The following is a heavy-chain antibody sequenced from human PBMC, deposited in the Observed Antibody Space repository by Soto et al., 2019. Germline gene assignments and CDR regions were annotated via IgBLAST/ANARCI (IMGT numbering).Heavy chain of an antibody. J-gene: IGHJ5*02. CDR3: ARGIKYGAYSRWFDP. CDR2: SNPNSGNT. CDR1: GYTFTSYD. Sequence: ASVKVSCKASGYTFTSYDINWVRQATGQGLEYLGWSNPNSGNTAYVQKFQGRVTMTWDTSITTAYMELSSLRSEDTAGYFCARGIKYGAYSRWFDPXX. V-gene: IGHV1-8*01. D-gene: IGHD4-17*01.